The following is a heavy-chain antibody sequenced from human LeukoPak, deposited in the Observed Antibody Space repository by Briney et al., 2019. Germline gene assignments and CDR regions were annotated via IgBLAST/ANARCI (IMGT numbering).Heavy chain of an antibody. Sequence: GGSLRLSCGASGFTFSNYWMHWVRHAPGKGRVWVSRISSDGSSTSYADSVKGRFTVSRDNAKNTLHLQMNSLRAEDTAVYYCLRMGSSAYTLIWGQGTLVTLFS. CDR3: LRMGSSAYTLI. V-gene: IGHV3-74*01. J-gene: IGHJ4*02. CDR2: ISSDGSST. D-gene: IGHD3-22*01. CDR1: GFTFSNYW.